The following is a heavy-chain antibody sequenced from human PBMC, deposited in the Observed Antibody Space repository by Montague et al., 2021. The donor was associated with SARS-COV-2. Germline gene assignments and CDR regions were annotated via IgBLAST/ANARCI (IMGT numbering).Heavy chain of an antibody. V-gene: IGHV3-21*01. J-gene: IGHJ4*02. CDR1: GLTFSSYS. CDR3: VRVGDLGATTGFDY. Sequence: SLRLSCAASGLTFSSYSMAWVRQAAGKGLEWVSSISSGNGAIYYADPVKGRFTLSRDDAKDSPSLQINSLRAEDTAIYYCVRVGDLGATTGFDYWGQGTPVTVSS. CDR2: ISSGNGAI. D-gene: IGHD3-10*01.